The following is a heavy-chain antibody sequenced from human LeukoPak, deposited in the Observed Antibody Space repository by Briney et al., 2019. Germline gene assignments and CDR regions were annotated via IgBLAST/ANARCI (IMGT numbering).Heavy chain of an antibody. D-gene: IGHD3-22*01. Sequence: SEAVSLTCTVSGGSISSGGYYWSWIRQHPGKGLEWIGSVYYSGSTYFNPSLKSRVTISVDTSKNQFSLKVSSVTAADTAVYYCARDPISYYDSSGAWFDYWGQGTLVT. CDR3: ARDPISYYDSSGAWFDY. CDR1: GGSISSGGYY. J-gene: IGHJ4*02. CDR2: VYYSGST. V-gene: IGHV4-31*03.